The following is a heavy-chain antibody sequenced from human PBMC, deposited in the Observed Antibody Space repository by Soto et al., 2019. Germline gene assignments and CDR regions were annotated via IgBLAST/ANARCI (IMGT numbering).Heavy chain of an antibody. J-gene: IGHJ4*02. CDR3: TGSGSYPYYFDY. Sequence: GGSLRLSCAASAISFNTYGVTWVRQAPGKGLEWVAVIWYDGSNKYYADSVKGRFTISRDNSKNTLYLQMNSLRAEDTAVYYCTGSGSYPYYFDYWGQGTLVTVSS. V-gene: IGHV3-33*08. D-gene: IGHD1-26*01. CDR1: AISFNTYG. CDR2: IWYDGSNK.